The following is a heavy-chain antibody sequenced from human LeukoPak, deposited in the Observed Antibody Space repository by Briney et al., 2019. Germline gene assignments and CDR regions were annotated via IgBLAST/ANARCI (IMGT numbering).Heavy chain of an antibody. CDR3: ARDLDY. CDR1: GFTFSTYA. V-gene: IGHV3-21*01. J-gene: IGHJ4*02. CDR2: ISSSSRDI. Sequence: PGGSLRLSCAASGFTFSTYAMNWVRQAPGKGLEWVSSISSSSRDIYYADSVKGRSTISRDNANNSVYLQINSLRGEDTAVYYCARDLDYWGQGTLVTVSS.